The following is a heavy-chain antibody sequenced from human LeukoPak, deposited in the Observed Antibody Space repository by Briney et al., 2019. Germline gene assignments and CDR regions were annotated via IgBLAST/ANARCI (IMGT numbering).Heavy chain of an antibody. CDR2: ITYDGSNK. D-gene: IGHD3-3*01. J-gene: IGHJ6*03. Sequence: GGSLRLSCAASGFTFSNYGMHWVRQAPGKGLEWVAVITYDGSNKYYADSVKGRFTISRDNSKNTLYLQMNSLRAEDTAVYYCARVGYDFWSGYYFSGLGYYYYYMDVWGKGTTVTVSS. CDR3: ARVGYDFWSGYYFSGLGYYYYYMDV. V-gene: IGHV3-30*19. CDR1: GFTFSNYG.